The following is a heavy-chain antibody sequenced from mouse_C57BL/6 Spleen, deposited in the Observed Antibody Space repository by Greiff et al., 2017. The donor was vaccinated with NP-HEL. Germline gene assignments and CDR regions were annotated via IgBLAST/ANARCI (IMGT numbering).Heavy chain of an antibody. J-gene: IGHJ3*01. D-gene: IGHD1-1*01. V-gene: IGHV1-69*01. CDR3: ARDGGRSYHWVAY. CDR2: IDPSDSYT. Sequence: QVQLQQPGAELVMPGASVKLSCKASGYTFTSYWMHWVKQRPGQGLEWIGEIDPSDSYTNYNQKFKGKSTLTVDKSSSTAYMQLSSLTSEDSAVYYCARDGGRSYHWVAYWGQGTLVTVSA. CDR1: GYTFTSYW.